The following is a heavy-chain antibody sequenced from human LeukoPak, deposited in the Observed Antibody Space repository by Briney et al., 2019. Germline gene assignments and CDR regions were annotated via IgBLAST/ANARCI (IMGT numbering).Heavy chain of an antibody. CDR3: AKDRRYYGSGSYMDY. J-gene: IGHJ4*02. D-gene: IGHD3-10*01. V-gene: IGHV3-30*18. Sequence: ARSLRLSCAASGFTFSSYGMHWVRQAPGKGLEWVAVISYDGSNKYYADSVKGRFTISRDNSKNTLYLQMNSLRAEDTAVYYCAKDRRYYGSGSYMDYWGQGTLVTVSS. CDR1: GFTFSSYG. CDR2: ISYDGSNK.